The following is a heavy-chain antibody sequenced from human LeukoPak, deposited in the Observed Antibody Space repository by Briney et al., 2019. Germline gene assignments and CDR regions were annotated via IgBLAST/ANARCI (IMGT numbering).Heavy chain of an antibody. CDR2: ISYDGSNK. V-gene: IGHV3-30*04. D-gene: IGHD3-22*01. CDR3: ARGDYYYDSSGYPIDY. J-gene: IGHJ4*02. Sequence: GGSLRLSCAASGFTFSSYEMNWVRQAPGKGLEWVAVISYDGSNKYYADSVKGRFTISRDNSKNTLYLQMNSLRAEDTAVYYCARGDYYYDSSGYPIDYWGQGTLVTVSS. CDR1: GFTFSSYE.